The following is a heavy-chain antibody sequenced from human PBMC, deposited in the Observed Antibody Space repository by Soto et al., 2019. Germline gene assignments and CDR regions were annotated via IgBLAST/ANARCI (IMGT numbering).Heavy chain of an antibody. Sequence: ASVKVSCKASGGTFSSYAISWVRQAPGQGLEWMGGIIPIFGTANYAQKFQGRVTITADESTSTAYMELSSLRSEDTAVYYCARERGFLSEALDIWGRGTMVTVSS. V-gene: IGHV1-69*13. CDR2: IIPIFGTA. D-gene: IGHD3-10*01. J-gene: IGHJ3*02. CDR3: ARERGFLSEALDI. CDR1: GGTFSSYA.